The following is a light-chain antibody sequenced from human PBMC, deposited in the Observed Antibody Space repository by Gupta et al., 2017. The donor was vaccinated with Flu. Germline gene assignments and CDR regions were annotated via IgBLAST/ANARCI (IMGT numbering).Light chain of an antibody. J-gene: IGLJ1*01. CDR3: CSYTNNNNTPYV. CDR2: EVS. V-gene: IGLV2-14*01. CDR1: SGDVGGDNY. Sequence: QSALTQPASVSGSPGQSITISCTETSGDVGGDNYVSWYQQHPGTAPKLMIFEVSNRPSGVSNRFSGSKSGNAASMTISGLQDEDEADYHCCSYTNNNNTPYVFGTGTKVTVL.